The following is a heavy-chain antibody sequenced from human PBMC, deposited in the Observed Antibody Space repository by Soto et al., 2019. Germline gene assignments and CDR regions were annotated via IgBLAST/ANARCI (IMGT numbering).Heavy chain of an antibody. D-gene: IGHD2-2*02. CDR3: AQLGLYCPNHCDY. V-gene: IGHV3-21*01. CDR2: ISSGSSYI. J-gene: IGHJ4*02. Sequence: EVQLVESGGGLVKPGGSLRLSCAASGFTFSSYSMNWVRQAPGKGLEWVSSISSGSSYIYYADSVKGRFTISRDNAKNSLYLQMNSLRAEDTAVYYCAQLGLYCPNHCDYWGQGTLVTVSS. CDR1: GFTFSSYS.